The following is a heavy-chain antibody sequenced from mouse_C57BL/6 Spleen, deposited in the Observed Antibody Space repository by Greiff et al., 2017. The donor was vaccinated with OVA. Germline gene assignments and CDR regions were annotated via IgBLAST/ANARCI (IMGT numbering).Heavy chain of an antibody. CDR3: ARGLLRGNYFDY. V-gene: IGHV1-69*01. J-gene: IGHJ2*01. Sequence: VQLQESGAELVMPGASVKLSCKASGYTFTSYWMHWVKQRPGQGLEWIGEIDPSDSYTNYNQKFKGKSTLTVDKSSSTAYMQLSSLTSEDSAVYYCARGLLRGNYFDYWGQGTTLTVSS. D-gene: IGHD1-1*01. CDR2: IDPSDSYT. CDR1: GYTFTSYW.